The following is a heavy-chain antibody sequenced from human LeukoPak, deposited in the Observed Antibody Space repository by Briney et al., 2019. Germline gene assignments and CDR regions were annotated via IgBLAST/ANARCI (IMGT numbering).Heavy chain of an antibody. Sequence: GESLQISCKGSGYSFTNYWIGWVRQVPGKGLEWMGIIYPGDSDTRYSPSFRGQVTISADKSISTAYLQWSSLKASDTAMYYCARLEVDCTSTTCSQNWFDPWGQGTLVTVSS. CDR1: GYSFTNYW. J-gene: IGHJ5*02. CDR2: IYPGDSDT. V-gene: IGHV5-51*01. D-gene: IGHD2-2*01. CDR3: ARLEVDCTSTTCSQNWFDP.